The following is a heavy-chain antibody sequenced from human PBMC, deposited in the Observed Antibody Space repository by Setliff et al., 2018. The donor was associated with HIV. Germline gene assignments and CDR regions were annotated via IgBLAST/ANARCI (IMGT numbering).Heavy chain of an antibody. Sequence: PSETLSLTCTVSGGSISNYYWSWIRQPAEKGLEWIGRIYSSGRTNYNPSLKSRVTMSLDTSKNQFSLKVNSVTAADTAVYYCARSPRIGVAGEFEYWGQGTLVTVSS. D-gene: IGHD6-19*01. CDR1: GGSISNYY. CDR3: ARSPRIGVAGEFEY. J-gene: IGHJ4*02. V-gene: IGHV4-4*07. CDR2: IYSSGRT.